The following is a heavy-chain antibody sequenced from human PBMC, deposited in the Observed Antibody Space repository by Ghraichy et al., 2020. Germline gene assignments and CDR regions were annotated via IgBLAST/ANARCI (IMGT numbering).Heavy chain of an antibody. V-gene: IGHV4-34*01. D-gene: IGHD3-3*01. CDR2: INHSGST. J-gene: IGHJ6*04. CDR3: ARGSLRFLEWLSGPMDV. Sequence: ETLSLTCAVYGGSFSGYYWSWIRQPPGKGLEWIGEINHSGSTNYNPSLKSRVTISVDTSKNQFSLKLSSVTAADTAVYYCARGSLRFLEWLSGPMDVWGKGTTVTVSS. CDR1: GGSFSGYY.